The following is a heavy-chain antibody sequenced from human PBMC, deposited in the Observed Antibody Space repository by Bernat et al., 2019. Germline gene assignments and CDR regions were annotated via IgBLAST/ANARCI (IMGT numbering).Heavy chain of an antibody. Sequence: QLQLQESGPGLVKPSETLSLTCTVSGGSISSSSYYWGWIRQPPGKGLEWIGSIYYSGSTYYNPSLKSRVTISVDTSKNQLSMKLSSVTAADTAVYYCASEGYSGYDPFDYWGQGTLVTVSS. CDR3: ASEGYSGYDPFDY. J-gene: IGHJ4*02. D-gene: IGHD5-12*01. CDR2: IYYSGST. CDR1: GGSISSSSYY. V-gene: IGHV4-39*01.